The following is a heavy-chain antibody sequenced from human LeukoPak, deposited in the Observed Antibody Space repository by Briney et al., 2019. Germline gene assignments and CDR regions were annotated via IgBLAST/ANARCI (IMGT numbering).Heavy chain of an antibody. CDR3: ARVDHQWELRSGKYYYYYYYMDV. D-gene: IGHD1-26*01. V-gene: IGHV1-18*01. CDR2: ISAYNGNT. Sequence: ASVKVSCKASGYTFTSYGISWVRQAPGQGLEWMGWISAYNGNTNYAQKLQGRVTMTTDTSTSTAYMELRSLRSDDTAVYYCARVDHQWELRSGKYYYYYYYMDVWGKGTTVTISS. CDR1: GYTFTSYG. J-gene: IGHJ6*03.